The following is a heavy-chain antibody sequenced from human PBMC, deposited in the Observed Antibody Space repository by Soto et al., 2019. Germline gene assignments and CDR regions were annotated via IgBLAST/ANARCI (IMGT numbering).Heavy chain of an antibody. CDR2: ISSSGSTI. CDR3: ARGAGRVIIRRTDAFDI. CDR1: GFTFSSYE. J-gene: IGHJ3*02. Sequence: EVQLVESGGGLVQPGGSLRLSCAASGFTFSSYEMNWVRQAPGKGLEWVSYISSSGSTIYYADSVKGRFTISRDNAKNSLYLQMNSLRAEDTDVYHCARGAGRVIIRRTDAFDIWGQGTMVTVSS. D-gene: IGHD3-3*01. V-gene: IGHV3-48*03.